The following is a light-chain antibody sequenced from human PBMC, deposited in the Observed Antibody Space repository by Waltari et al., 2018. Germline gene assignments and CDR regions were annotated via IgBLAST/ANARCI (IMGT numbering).Light chain of an antibody. Sequence: QSVLTQPPSASGTPGQRVTISCSGSYSNIGSNPVNWYQQLPGTAPKLLLPSTTQRPSGVPDRFSGSKSGTSVPLAISGLQSDDEADYYCATWDGSLEGYVFGTGTKVSVL. CDR2: STT. V-gene: IGLV1-44*01. CDR3: ATWDGSLEGYV. J-gene: IGLJ1*01. CDR1: YSNIGSNP.